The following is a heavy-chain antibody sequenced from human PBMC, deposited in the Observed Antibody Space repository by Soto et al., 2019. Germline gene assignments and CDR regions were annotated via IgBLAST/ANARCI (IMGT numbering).Heavy chain of an antibody. CDR3: AKDTMQADYVWWFDS. CDR2: ITASGGRT. Sequence: EVHLLESGGGLVQPGGSLRLSCTASGFTFSSYAMTWVRQAPGRGLEGVSGITASGGRTYYADSVKGRFTISRDNSKSTLYLQMNSLRAEDTAVYYCAKDTMQADYVWWFDSWGQGTLVTVSS. D-gene: IGHD4-17*01. V-gene: IGHV3-23*01. J-gene: IGHJ5*01. CDR1: GFTFSSYA.